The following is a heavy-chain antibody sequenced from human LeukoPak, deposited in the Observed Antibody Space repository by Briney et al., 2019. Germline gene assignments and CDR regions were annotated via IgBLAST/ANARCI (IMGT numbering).Heavy chain of an antibody. CDR2: INPSGGST. CDR3: ASPVVPAAVTPYYNYYGMDV. Sequence: ASVKVSCKASGYTFTSYYMHWVRQAPGQGLEWMGIINPSGGSTSYAQKFQGRVTMTRDTSTSTVYVELSSLRSEDTAVYYCASPVVPAAVTPYYNYYGMDVWGQGTTVTVSS. D-gene: IGHD2-2*01. J-gene: IGHJ6*02. CDR1: GYTFTSYY. V-gene: IGHV1-46*01.